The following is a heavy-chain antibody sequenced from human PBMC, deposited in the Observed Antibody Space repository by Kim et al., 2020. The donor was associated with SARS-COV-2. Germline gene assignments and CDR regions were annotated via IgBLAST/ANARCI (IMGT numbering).Heavy chain of an antibody. CDR2: ISYDGSTK. Sequence: GGSLRLSCAASGFTFSSYAMHWVRQAPGKGLEWVSVISYDGSTKYYADSVKGRFTISRDNSKNTLYLQMNSLRAEDTAVYYCARARGYSYGHFDYWGQGTLVTVSS. CDR3: ARARGYSYGHFDY. V-gene: IGHV3-30*04. D-gene: IGHD5-18*01. CDR1: GFTFSSYA. J-gene: IGHJ4*02.